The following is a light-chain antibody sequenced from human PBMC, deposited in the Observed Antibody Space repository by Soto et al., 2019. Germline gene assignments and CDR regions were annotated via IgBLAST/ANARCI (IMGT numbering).Light chain of an antibody. V-gene: IGLV1-40*01. J-gene: IGLJ3*02. CDR3: QSYDTSLSGRV. Sequence: QSVLTKPPSVSGAPGQRVIISCTGSSSNIGADSAVHWYQQLPGKAPKLLIYGDNNRPSGVPDRFSGSKSGTSASLAITGLQAEDEADYYCQSYDTSLSGRVFGGGTKVTVL. CDR1: SSNIGADSA. CDR2: GDN.